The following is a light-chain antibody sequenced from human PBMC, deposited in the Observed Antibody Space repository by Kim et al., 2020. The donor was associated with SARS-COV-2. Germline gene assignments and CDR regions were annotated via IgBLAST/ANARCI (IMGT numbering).Light chain of an antibody. V-gene: IGLV3-19*01. Sequence: SSELTQDPAVSVALGQTVRITCQGDSLRSYYASWYQQKPGQAPVLVIYGKNNRPSGIPDRFSGSSSGNTASLTITGAQGEDEADYYCNSRDSSGNLWVFGGGTQLTVL. J-gene: IGLJ3*02. CDR1: SLRSYY. CDR3: NSRDSSGNLWV. CDR2: GKN.